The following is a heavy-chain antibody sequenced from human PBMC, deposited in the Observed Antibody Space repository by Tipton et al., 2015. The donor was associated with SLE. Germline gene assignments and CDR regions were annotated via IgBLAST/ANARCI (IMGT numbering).Heavy chain of an antibody. Sequence: VQLVQSGGGLVQPGGSLRLSCAASGFTFSSYEMNWVRQAPGKGLEWVSYISSSGSTIYYADSVKGRFTISRDNAKNSLYLQMNSRRAEDTAVDYCARGGSSNPAIDYWGQGTLGTVTS. J-gene: IGHJ4*02. CDR3: ARGGSSNPAIDY. V-gene: IGHV3-48*03. D-gene: IGHD6-6*01. CDR2: ISSSGSTI. CDR1: GFTFSSYE.